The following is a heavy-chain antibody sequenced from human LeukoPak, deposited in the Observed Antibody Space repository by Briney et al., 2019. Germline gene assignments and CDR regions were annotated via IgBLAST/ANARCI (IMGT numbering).Heavy chain of an antibody. D-gene: IGHD3-9*01. CDR2: ISAYNGNT. J-gene: IGHJ4*02. V-gene: IGHV1-18*01. Sequence: ASVKVSCKASGYTFTSYGISWVRQAPGQGLEWMGWISAYNGNTNYAQKLQGRVTMTTDTSTSTAYMELRSLRSDDTAVYYCARDHYDILTGYYTTPFSSYWGQGTLVTVSS. CDR3: ARDHYDILTGYYTTPFSSY. CDR1: GYTFTSYG.